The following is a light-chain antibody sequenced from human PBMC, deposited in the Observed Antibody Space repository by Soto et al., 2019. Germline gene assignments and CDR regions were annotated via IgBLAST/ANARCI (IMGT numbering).Light chain of an antibody. CDR2: DVS. Sequence: TVLTQSPGTLSLSPGERATLSCRASQSVSSNLAWYQQKPGQAPRLLIYDVSNRATGIPARFSGSGSGTDFTLTISSLEPEDFAVYYCQQRSNWPRTFGQGTKVDIK. CDR3: QQRSNWPRT. CDR1: QSVSSN. J-gene: IGKJ1*01. V-gene: IGKV3-11*01.